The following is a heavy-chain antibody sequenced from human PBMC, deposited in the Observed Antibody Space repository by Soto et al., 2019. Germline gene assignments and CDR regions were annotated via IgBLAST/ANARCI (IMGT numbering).Heavy chain of an antibody. V-gene: IGHV3-30-3*01. J-gene: IGHJ6*02. D-gene: IGHD3-10*01. CDR1: GFTFRDYA. CDR2: ISYDGSNK. CDR3: ARDRDYYGSGTRGNYYYDMDV. Sequence: QVQLVESGGGVVQAGRSLRLSCAASGFTFRDYAMHWVRQAPGKGLEWVAVISYDGSNKYYADSVKGRFIISRDNSKNTLYMQMHSLRDEDTAVYYCARDRDYYGSGTRGNYYYDMDVWGQGTTVTVSS.